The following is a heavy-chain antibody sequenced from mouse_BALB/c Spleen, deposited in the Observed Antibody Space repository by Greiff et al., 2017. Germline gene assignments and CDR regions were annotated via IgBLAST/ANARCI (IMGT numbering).Heavy chain of an antibody. V-gene: IGHV1S81*02. J-gene: IGHJ2*01. D-gene: IGHD1-2*01. CDR3: ARWLRDYFDY. CDR1: GYTFTSYW. CDR2: INPSNGRT. Sequence: VQLQQPGAELVKPGASVKLSCKASGYTFTSYWMHWVKQRPGQGLEWIGEINPSNGRTNYNEKFKSKATLTVDKSSSTAYMQLSSLTSEDSAVYYCARWLRDYFDYWGQGTTLTVSS.